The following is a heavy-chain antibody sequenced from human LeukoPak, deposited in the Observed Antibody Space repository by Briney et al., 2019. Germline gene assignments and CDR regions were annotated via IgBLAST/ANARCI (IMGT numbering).Heavy chain of an antibody. V-gene: IGHV4-4*07. CDR2: IYTSGST. D-gene: IGHD3-22*01. J-gene: IGHJ4*02. Sequence: SETLSLTCSVSGASIIGYYWSWIRQPAGKGLEWIGRIYTSGSTDYNPSLSSRVTMSVDTSQKQFSLRLTSVTAADTAVYYCARTSGYHYFDYWGQGTLVTVSS. CDR1: GASIIGYY. CDR3: ARTSGYHYFDY.